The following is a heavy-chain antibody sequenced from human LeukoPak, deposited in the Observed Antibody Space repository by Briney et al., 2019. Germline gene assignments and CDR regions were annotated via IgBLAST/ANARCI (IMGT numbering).Heavy chain of an antibody. CDR2: IFDSGRT. CDR3: ANADRFCSCSCHVPDAFDF. J-gene: IGHJ3*01. CDR1: GASISSGDYF. D-gene: IGHD2-2*01. Sequence: PSQTLSLTCTVSGASISSGDYFWTWIRQPPGKGLEWIGYIFDSGRTDFNPSLKSRVTISVGRSKNQFSLRLSSVTAADTAVYYCANADRFCSCSCHVPDAFDFWGQGTMVTVSS. V-gene: IGHV4-30-2*01.